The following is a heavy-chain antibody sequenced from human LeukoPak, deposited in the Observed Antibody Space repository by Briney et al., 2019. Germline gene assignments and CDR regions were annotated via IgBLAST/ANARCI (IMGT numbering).Heavy chain of an antibody. CDR1: GGSISSGGYY. J-gene: IGHJ6*02. CDR3: ARDQAVTNYYYYYGMDV. V-gene: IGHV4-31*03. D-gene: IGHD4-17*01. CDR2: LYYSGST. Sequence: SETLSLTCTVSGGSISSGGYYWSWIRQHPGKGLEWIGYLYYSGSTYYTPSLKSRVTISVDTSKNQFSLTLSSVTAADTAVYYCARDQAVTNYYYYYGMDVWGQGTTVTVSS.